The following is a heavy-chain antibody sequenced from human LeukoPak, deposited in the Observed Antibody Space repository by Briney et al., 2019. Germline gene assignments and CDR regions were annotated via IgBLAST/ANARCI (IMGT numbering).Heavy chain of an antibody. CDR2: IYHSGST. D-gene: IGHD5-12*01. CDR3: ARVQRGYSGRTTPQNNWFDP. J-gene: IGHJ5*02. CDR1: GYSISSGYY. V-gene: IGHV4-38-2*02. Sequence: SETLSLTCTVSGYSISSGYYWGWIRQPPGKGLEWIGSIYHSGSTYYNPSLKSRVTISVDASKNQFSLKLSSVTAADTAAYYCARVQRGYSGRTTPQNNWFDPWGQGTLVTVSS.